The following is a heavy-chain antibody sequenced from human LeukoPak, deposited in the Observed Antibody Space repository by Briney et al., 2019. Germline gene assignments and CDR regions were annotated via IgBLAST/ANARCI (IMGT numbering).Heavy chain of an antibody. Sequence: GASVKVSCKASGYTFTSYGISWVRQAPGQGLEWMGWISAYNGNTNYAQKLQGRVTMTTDTSTSTAYMELRSLRSDDTAVYYCARDGRHDIVLMVYAARYFDLWGRGTLVTVSS. J-gene: IGHJ2*01. V-gene: IGHV1-18*01. D-gene: IGHD2-8*01. CDR1: GYTFTSYG. CDR2: ISAYNGNT. CDR3: ARDGRHDIVLMVYAARYFDL.